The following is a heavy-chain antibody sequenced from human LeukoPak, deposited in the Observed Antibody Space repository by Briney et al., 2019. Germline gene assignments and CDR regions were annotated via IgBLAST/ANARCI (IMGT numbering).Heavy chain of an antibody. CDR1: GGSISNYY. V-gene: IGHV4-59*01. Sequence: SETLSLTCTVSGGSISNYYWTWIRQPPGKGLEWIGFISYSGNTNYNPSLKSRVTISLDTSKNQFSLKLISVTAADTAVYYCAREKEGPYGYLDYWGQGILVTVSS. J-gene: IGHJ4*02. D-gene: IGHD4-17*01. CDR2: ISYSGNT. CDR3: AREKEGPYGYLDY.